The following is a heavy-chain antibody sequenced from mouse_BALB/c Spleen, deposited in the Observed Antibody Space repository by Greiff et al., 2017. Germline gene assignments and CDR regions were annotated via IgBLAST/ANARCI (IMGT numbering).Heavy chain of an antibody. CDR3: EREVTTVVVTDYYAMDY. Sequence: VQLKESGPELEKPGASVKISCKASGYSFTGYNMNWVKQSNGKSLEWIGNIDPYYGGTSYNQKFKGKATLTVDKSSSTAYMQLKSLTSEDSEVGYGEREVTTVVVTDYYAMDYWGQGTSVTVSS. V-gene: IGHV1-39*01. CDR1: GYSFTGYN. D-gene: IGHD1-1*01. J-gene: IGHJ4*01. CDR2: IDPYYGGT.